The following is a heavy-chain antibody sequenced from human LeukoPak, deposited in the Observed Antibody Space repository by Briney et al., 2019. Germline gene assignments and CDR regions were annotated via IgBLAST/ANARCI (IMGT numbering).Heavy chain of an antibody. CDR1: GGTFSSYA. V-gene: IGHV1-69*04. CDR3: ARGFEGPPDCSGGSCYPY. D-gene: IGHD2-15*01. Sequence: SVKVSCKASGGTFSSYAISWVRQAPGQGLEWMGRIIPILGIANYAQKFQGRVTITADKSTSTAYMELSSLRSEDTAVYYCARGFEGPPDCSGGSCYPYWGQGTLVTVSS. CDR2: IIPILGIA. J-gene: IGHJ4*02.